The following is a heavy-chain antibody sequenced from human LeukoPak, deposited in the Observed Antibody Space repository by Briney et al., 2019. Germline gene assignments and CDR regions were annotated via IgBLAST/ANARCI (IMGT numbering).Heavy chain of an antibody. D-gene: IGHD3-3*01. CDR3: ARRGDYDFWSGYRDAFDI. CDR2: IYYSGST. J-gene: IGHJ3*02. V-gene: IGHV4-59*08. Sequence: SGTLSLTCTVSGGSISSYYWSWIRQAPGKGLEWIGYIYYSGSTNYNPSLKSRVTISVDTSKNQFSLKLSSVTAADTAVYYCARRGDYDFWSGYRDAFDIWGQGTMVTVSS. CDR1: GGSISSYY.